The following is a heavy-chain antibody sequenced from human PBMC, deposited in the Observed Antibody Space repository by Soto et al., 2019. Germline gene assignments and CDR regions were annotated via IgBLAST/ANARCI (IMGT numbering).Heavy chain of an antibody. Sequence: QVQLVQSGSEVKKPGASVKASCKSSGYTFSSYRITWVRQAPGQGLEWMGWVSPYNGDTNYAQQFQGRLTMTTDTSTNTAYMELGSLRSDDTAVYYCATDPTVTTTGWFDPWGQGTLVTVSS. CDR3: ATDPTVTTTGWFDP. CDR1: GYTFSSYR. V-gene: IGHV1-18*04. CDR2: VSPYNGDT. J-gene: IGHJ5*02. D-gene: IGHD4-17*01.